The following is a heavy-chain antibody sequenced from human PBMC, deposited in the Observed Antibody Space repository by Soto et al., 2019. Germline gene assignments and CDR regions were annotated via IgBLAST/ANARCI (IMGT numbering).Heavy chain of an antibody. CDR1: GGSFSDYY. CDR2: INHTGST. V-gene: IGHV4-34*01. J-gene: IGHJ5*02. Sequence: QVHLQQWGAGLLKPSETLSLTCAVYGGSFSDYYWTWIRQPPGKGLEWIGEINHTGSTNYHSSLKSRVHISVDTAKNQFSLKLSSVTAADTAVYYCARGGVGAAAEGDNWFDPWGQGTLVTVSS. D-gene: IGHD6-13*01. CDR3: ARGGVGAAAEGDNWFDP.